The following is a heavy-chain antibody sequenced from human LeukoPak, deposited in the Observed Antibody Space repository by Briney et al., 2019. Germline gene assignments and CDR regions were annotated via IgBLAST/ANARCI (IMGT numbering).Heavy chain of an antibody. D-gene: IGHD3-22*01. CDR1: GYTFTGYY. CDR3: AGEDNSSGYRPFDI. Sequence: GASVKVSGKASGYTFTGYYIHWVRQAPGQGLEWMGRINPNNGGTNYAQKFQGRVTMTRDMSMSTAYMELSRLRSVDTAVYYCAGEDNSSGYRPFDIWGQGTMVTVPS. J-gene: IGHJ3*02. CDR2: INPNNGGT. V-gene: IGHV1-2*06.